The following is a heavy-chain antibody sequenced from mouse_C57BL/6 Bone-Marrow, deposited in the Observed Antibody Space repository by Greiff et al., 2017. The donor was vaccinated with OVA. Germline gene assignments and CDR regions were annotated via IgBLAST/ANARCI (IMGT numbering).Heavy chain of an antibody. V-gene: IGHV1-39*01. CDR1: GYSFTDYN. CDR3: AQNYYGSYYYAMDY. Sequence: EVQLQQSGPELVKPGASVKISCKASGYSFTDYNMNWVKQSNGKSLEWIGVINPNYGTTSYNQKLKGKATLTVYPSSSTAYMQLNSLTSEDSAVYYCAQNYYGSYYYAMDYWGQGTSVTVSS. CDR2: INPNYGTT. J-gene: IGHJ4*01. D-gene: IGHD1-1*01.